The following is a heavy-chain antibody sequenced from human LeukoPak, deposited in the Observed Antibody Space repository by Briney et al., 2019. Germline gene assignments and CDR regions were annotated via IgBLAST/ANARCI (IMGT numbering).Heavy chain of an antibody. CDR2: INHSGST. Sequence: SETLSLACAVYGEFFSVYYWSWIRQPPGKGLEWIGEINHSGSTNYNPSLKSRVTISVDTSKNQFSLKLSSVTAASTAVYYCARDEIKLYNLRRYYFDYWGQGTLVTVSS. CDR3: ARDEIKLYNLRRYYFDY. J-gene: IGHJ4*02. D-gene: IGHD3-16*02. V-gene: IGHV4-34*01. CDR1: GEFFSVYY.